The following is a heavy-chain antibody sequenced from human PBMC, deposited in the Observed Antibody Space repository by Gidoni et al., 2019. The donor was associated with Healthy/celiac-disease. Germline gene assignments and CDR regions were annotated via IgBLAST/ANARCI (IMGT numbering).Heavy chain of an antibody. Sequence: EVQLVESGGGLVQPGGSLRLSCAASGFTFSSYEMHWVRQAPGKGLEWVSYISSSGSTTYYADSVKGRFTISRDNAKNSLYLQMNSLRAEDTAVYYCARDSVVVVAATSDYYYGMDVWGQGTTVTVSS. CDR3: ARDSVVVVAATSDYYYGMDV. CDR2: ISSSGSTT. J-gene: IGHJ6*02. V-gene: IGHV3-48*03. CDR1: GFTFSSYE. D-gene: IGHD2-15*01.